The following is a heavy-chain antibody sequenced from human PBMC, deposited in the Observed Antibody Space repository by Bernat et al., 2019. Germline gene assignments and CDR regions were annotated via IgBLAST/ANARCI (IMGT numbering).Heavy chain of an antibody. V-gene: IGHV4-34*01. CDR3: ARAPLIAVAGTGNWFDT. CDR2: INHSGST. J-gene: IGHJ5*02. Sequence: QVQLQQWGAGLLKPSETLSLTCAVYGGSFSGYYWSWIRQPPGKGLEWIGEINHSGSTNYNPSLKSRVTISVDTSKNQFSLKLSSVTAADTAVYYCARAPLIAVAGTGNWFDTWGQGTLVTVSS. CDR1: GGSFSGYY. D-gene: IGHD6-19*01.